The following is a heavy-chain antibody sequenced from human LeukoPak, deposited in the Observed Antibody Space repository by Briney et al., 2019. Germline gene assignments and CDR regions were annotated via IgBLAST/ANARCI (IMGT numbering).Heavy chain of an antibody. Sequence: GGSLRLSCAASGFTVSSNYMNWVRQAPGKGLEWVSVIYSGGSTYYADSVKGRFTISRDNSKNTLYLQMNSLRAEDTAVYYCARVEAAAGHFDYWGQGTLVTVSS. V-gene: IGHV3-53*01. CDR3: ARVEAAAGHFDY. CDR1: GFTVSSNY. D-gene: IGHD6-13*01. J-gene: IGHJ4*02. CDR2: IYSGGST.